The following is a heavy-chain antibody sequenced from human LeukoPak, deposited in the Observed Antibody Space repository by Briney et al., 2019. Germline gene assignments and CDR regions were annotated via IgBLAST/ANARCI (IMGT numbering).Heavy chain of an antibody. Sequence: SVKVSCKASGGTFSSYAISWVRQAPGQGLEWMGRIIPILGIANYAQKFQGRVTITADKSTSTAYMELSSLRSEDTAVYYCASPRLWGGDCYSFYYWGQGTLVTVSS. V-gene: IGHV1-69*04. CDR1: GGTFSSYA. CDR2: IIPILGIA. CDR3: ASPRLWGGDCYSFYY. J-gene: IGHJ4*02. D-gene: IGHD2-21*02.